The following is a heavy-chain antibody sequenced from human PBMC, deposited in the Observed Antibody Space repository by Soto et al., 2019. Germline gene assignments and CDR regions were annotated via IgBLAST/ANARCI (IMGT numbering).Heavy chain of an antibody. CDR2: IWSDGSNK. D-gene: IGHD6-6*01. J-gene: IGHJ4*02. CDR1: GFTFSSYG. V-gene: IGHV3-33*01. Sequence: GGSLRLSCAASGFTFSSYGMHWVRQAPGKGLEWVAVIWSDGSNKYYADSVKGRFTISRDNSKNTLYLQMNSLRAEDTALYYCARSTDSASLGYWGQGTLVTVSS. CDR3: ARSTDSASLGY.